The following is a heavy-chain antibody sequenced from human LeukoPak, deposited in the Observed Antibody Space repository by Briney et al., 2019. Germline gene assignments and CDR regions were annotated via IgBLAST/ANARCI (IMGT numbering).Heavy chain of an antibody. CDR1: GFKFSDYY. CDR2: ISSNSNYI. J-gene: IGHJ6*03. V-gene: IGHV3-21*01. CDR3: ARVIAYAYYYYMDV. D-gene: IGHD3-16*02. Sequence: GGSLRLSCAASGFKFSDYYMNWVRQAPGKGLEWVSSISSNSNYIYYADSVKGRFTISRDNAKNSLYLQMNSLRAEDTAVYYCARVIAYAYYYYMDVWGKGTTVTISS.